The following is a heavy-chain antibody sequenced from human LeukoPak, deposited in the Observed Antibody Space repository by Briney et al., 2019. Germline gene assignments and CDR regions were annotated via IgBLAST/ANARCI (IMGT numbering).Heavy chain of an antibody. J-gene: IGHJ5*02. CDR2: IYYNGST. CDR1: GGSISSYY. Sequence: SETLSLTCTVSGGSISSYYWSWIRQPPGKGLEWIGYIYYNGSTNYNPSLKSRVTISVDTSKNQFSLKLSSVTAADTAVYYCAGSSGWFRSWFDPWGQGTLVTVSS. CDR3: AGSSGWFRSWFDP. V-gene: IGHV4-59*01. D-gene: IGHD6-19*01.